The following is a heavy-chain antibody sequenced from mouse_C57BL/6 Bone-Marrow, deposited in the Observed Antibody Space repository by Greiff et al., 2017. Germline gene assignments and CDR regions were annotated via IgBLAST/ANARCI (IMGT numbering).Heavy chain of an antibody. CDR2: INPNYGTN. CDR1: GYSFTDYN. V-gene: IGHV1-39*01. D-gene: IGHD2-3*01. CDR3: AIDGYYSYYFDY. Sequence: VQLQQSGPELVKPGASVTISCKASGYSFTDYNMNWVKQSNGKSLEWIGVINPNYGTNSYNQKFKVKATLTVDPSSSTAYMQLNSLTSEDSAVYYCAIDGYYSYYFDYWGQGTTLTVSS. J-gene: IGHJ2*01.